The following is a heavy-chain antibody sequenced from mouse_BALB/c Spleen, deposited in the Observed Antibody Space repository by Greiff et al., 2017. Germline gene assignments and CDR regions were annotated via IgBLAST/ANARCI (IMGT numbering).Heavy chain of an antibody. CDR3: ALLRYYFDY. Sequence: EVKLVESGPGLVKPSQSLSLTCTVTGYSITSDYAWNWIRQFPGNKLEWMGYISYSGSTSYNPSLKSRISITRDTSKNQFFLQLNSVTTEDTATYYCALLRYYFDYWGQGTTLTVSS. J-gene: IGHJ2*01. D-gene: IGHD1-1*01. CDR1: GYSITSDYA. V-gene: IGHV3-2*02. CDR2: ISYSGST.